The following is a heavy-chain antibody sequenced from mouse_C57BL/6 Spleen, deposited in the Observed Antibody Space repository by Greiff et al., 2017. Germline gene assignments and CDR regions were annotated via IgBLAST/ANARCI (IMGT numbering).Heavy chain of an antibody. J-gene: IGHJ4*01. D-gene: IGHD1-1*02. CDR1: GFTFSSYG. CDR2: ISSGGSYT. Sequence: EVKVVESGGDLVKPGGSLKLSCAASGFTFSSYGMSWVRQTPDKRLEWVATISSGGSYTYYPDSVKGRFTISRDNAKNTLYLQMSSLKSVDTAMYYGARQGDGGSYNAMDYWGQGTSVTVSS. V-gene: IGHV5-6*01. CDR3: ARQGDGGSYNAMDY.